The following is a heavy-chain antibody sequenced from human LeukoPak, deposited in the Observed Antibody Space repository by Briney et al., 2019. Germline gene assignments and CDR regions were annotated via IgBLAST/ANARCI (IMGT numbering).Heavy chain of an antibody. Sequence: TGGSLRLSRAASGFSFSTYSMNWVRQAPGKGLEWVSYISSSSSAIYYTDSVKGRFTISRDDAKNSVYLQMNSLRTEDTAVYYCGTGDPRFDYWGQGILVTVSS. V-gene: IGHV3-48*01. D-gene: IGHD7-27*01. CDR1: GFSFSTYS. CDR2: ISSSSSAI. J-gene: IGHJ4*02. CDR3: GTGDPRFDY.